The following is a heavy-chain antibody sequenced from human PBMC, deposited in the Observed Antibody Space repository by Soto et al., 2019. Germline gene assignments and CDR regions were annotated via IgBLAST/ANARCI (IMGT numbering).Heavy chain of an antibody. V-gene: IGHV4-59*01. Sequence: LLQESGPGLVKPSETLSLTCSVSGGSSRSYTWSWIRQPPVRGLVWIGNIYNSDAPNYNPSLGSRVTMSVDTSPKRFSMELWSVTAADTAVYYCARGAHIFNDDGGLATRVTVSS. CDR1: GGSSRSYT. J-gene: IGHJ4*02. D-gene: IGHD3-16*01. CDR3: ARGAHIFNDD. CDR2: IYNSDAP.